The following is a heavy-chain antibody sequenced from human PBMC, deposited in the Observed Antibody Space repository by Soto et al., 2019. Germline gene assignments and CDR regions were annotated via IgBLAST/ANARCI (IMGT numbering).Heavy chain of an antibody. CDR1: GFTFSSYS. CDR2: INSDGSST. J-gene: IGHJ4*02. V-gene: IGHV3-74*01. D-gene: IGHD6-6*01. Sequence: GGSLRLSCAASGFTFSSYSMRWVRQAPGKGLEWVSRINSDGSSTSYADSVKGRFTISRDNAKNTLYLQMNSLRAEDTAVYYCARELRAGVWQLVDYWGQGTLVTVS. CDR3: ARELRAGVWQLVDY.